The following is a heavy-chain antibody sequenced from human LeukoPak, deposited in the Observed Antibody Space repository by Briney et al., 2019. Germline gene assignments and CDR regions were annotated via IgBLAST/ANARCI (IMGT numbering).Heavy chain of an antibody. Sequence: SVKVSCKASGGTFSSYAISWVRQAPGQGLEWMGRIIPIFGTANYAQKFQGRVTITTDESTSTAYMELSSLRSEDTAVYYCARESSVAGNYYYYYYMDVWGKGTTVTVSS. D-gene: IGHD6-19*01. CDR2: IIPIFGTA. CDR1: GGTFSSYA. V-gene: IGHV1-69*05. J-gene: IGHJ6*03. CDR3: ARESSVAGNYYYYYYMDV.